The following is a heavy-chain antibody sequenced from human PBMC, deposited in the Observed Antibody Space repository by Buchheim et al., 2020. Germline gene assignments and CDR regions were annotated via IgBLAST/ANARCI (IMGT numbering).Heavy chain of an antibody. D-gene: IGHD6-19*01. CDR1: GFTFSSYW. Sequence: EVQLVESGGGLVQPGGSLRLSCAASGFTFSSYWMSWVRQAPGKGLEWVANIKQDGSEKYYVDSVKGRFTISRDNDKNSLYLQMNSLRAEDTAVYYCARDQGQWLVPPKFDYWGQGTL. CDR3: ARDQGQWLVPPKFDY. V-gene: IGHV3-7*01. CDR2: IKQDGSEK. J-gene: IGHJ4*02.